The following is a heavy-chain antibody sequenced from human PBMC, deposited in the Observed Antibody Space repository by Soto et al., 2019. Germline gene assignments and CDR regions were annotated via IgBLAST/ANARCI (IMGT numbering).Heavy chain of an antibody. CDR2: ISSSSSTI. J-gene: IGHJ4*02. V-gene: IGHV3-48*01. Sequence: ACGSLRLWCAAAGGTFVGYSRNRVRQAPGKGLEWVSYISSSSSTIYYADSVKGRFTISRDNAKNSLYLQMNSLRAEDTAVYYCARGGYSYGPGFDWGQGTLVTVSS. D-gene: IGHD5-18*01. CDR1: GGTFVGYS. CDR3: ARGGYSYGPGFD.